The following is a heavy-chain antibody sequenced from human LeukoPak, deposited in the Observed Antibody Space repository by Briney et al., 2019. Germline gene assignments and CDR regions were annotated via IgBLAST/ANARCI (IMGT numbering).Heavy chain of an antibody. J-gene: IGHJ4*02. CDR3: SRGLDSRKLGY. V-gene: IGHV4-31*03. CDR2: IHPSGVL. Sequence: SETLSLTRTVSGASFNSDDQYWNWIRHSPGKGLEWIGSIHPSGVLYNNPSLESRVTMSRDTSKNQFSLNLNSVTAADTAVYFCSRGLDSRKLGYWGQGILVTVSS. D-gene: IGHD3-22*01. CDR1: GASFNSDDQY.